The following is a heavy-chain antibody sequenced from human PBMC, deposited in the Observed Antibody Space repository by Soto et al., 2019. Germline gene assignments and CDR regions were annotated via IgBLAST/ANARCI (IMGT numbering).Heavy chain of an antibody. CDR3: ARDWVTNYFDY. Sequence: GGSLRLSCATSGFSLKTFGMHWVRQAPGKGLEWIAVIWFDGSKTYYSDSVKGRFTVSRDSSANTVWLQMNSLRADYTAVYYYARDWVTNYFDYWGQGTLVTVSS. V-gene: IGHV3-33*01. CDR2: IWFDGSKT. D-gene: IGHD7-27*01. CDR1: GFSLKTFG. J-gene: IGHJ4*02.